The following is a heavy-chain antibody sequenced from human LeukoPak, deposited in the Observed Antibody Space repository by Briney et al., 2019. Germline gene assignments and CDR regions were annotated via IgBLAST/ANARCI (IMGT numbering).Heavy chain of an antibody. Sequence: SVKVSFKCSVCTFSSYAISWVRQATGQGLEWMGGIIRFFCSADYAQKFQGRVTITSDKSTSTAYMQLSSPRSEETAVYYCASMGSKYCSGGSCMGGWFDPWGQGTLVTVSS. CDR3: ASMGSKYCSGGSCMGGWFDP. V-gene: IGHV1-69*06. J-gene: IGHJ5*02. CDR1: VCTFSSYA. D-gene: IGHD2-15*01. CDR2: IIRFFCSA.